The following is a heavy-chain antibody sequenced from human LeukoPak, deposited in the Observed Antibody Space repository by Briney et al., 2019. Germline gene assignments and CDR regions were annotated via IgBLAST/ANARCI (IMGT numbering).Heavy chain of an antibody. J-gene: IGHJ4*02. Sequence: SVKVSCKASGGTFSSYAISWVRQAPGQGLEWMGGIIPIFGTANYAQKFQGRVTITRDTSASTAYMELSSLRSEDTAVYYCARGRLLGYCSGGSCHKPFDYXGQGTLVTVSS. CDR2: IIPIFGTA. V-gene: IGHV1-69*05. D-gene: IGHD2-15*01. CDR1: GGTFSSYA. CDR3: ARGRLLGYCSGGSCHKPFDY.